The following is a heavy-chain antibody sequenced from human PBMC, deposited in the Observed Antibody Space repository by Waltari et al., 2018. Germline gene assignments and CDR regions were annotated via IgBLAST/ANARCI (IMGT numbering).Heavy chain of an antibody. V-gene: IGHV5-51*03. CDR1: GYSFTSYW. J-gene: IGHJ6*02. CDR2: IYPGDSDT. Sequence: EVQLVQSGAEVKKPGESLKISCKGSGYSFTSYWLGWVRQMPGKGLEWMGIIYPGDSDTRYSPSFQGQVTISANKSISTAYLQWSSLKAPDTAMYYCARSRVMSRQQLPYYYYYGMDVWGQGTTVTVSS. D-gene: IGHD6-13*01. CDR3: ARSRVMSRQQLPYYYYYGMDV.